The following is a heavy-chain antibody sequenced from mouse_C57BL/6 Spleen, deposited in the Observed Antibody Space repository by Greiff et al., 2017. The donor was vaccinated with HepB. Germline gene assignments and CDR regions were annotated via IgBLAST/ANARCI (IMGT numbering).Heavy chain of an antibody. CDR3: ATCYGNFDY. D-gene: IGHD1-1*01. J-gene: IGHJ2*01. V-gene: IGHV1-52*01. CDR1: GYTFTSYW. CDR2: IDTSDSET. Sequence: VQLQQSGAELVRPGSSVKLSCKASGYTFTSYWMHWVKQRPIQGLEWIGNIDTSDSETHYNQKFKDKATLTVDKSSSTAYMQLSSLTSEDSAVYYCATCYGNFDYWGQGTTLTVSS.